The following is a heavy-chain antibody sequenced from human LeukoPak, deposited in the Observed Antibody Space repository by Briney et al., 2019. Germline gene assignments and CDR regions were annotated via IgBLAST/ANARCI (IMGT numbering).Heavy chain of an antibody. CDR1: GFTFNTYG. Sequence: GRSLRLSCAASGFTFNTYGMHWVRQAPGKGLEWVAMIRSDGSNEYYADSVKGRFTISRDNSKNTLYLQMNSLRAEDTAVYYCARALYYFDYWGQGTLVTASS. J-gene: IGHJ4*02. V-gene: IGHV3-33*01. CDR2: IRSDGSNE. CDR3: ARALYYFDY.